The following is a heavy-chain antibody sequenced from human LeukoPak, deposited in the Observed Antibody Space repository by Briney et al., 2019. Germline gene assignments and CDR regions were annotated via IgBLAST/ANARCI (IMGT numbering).Heavy chain of an antibody. CDR3: ARDRADFWSGYSVPFDY. V-gene: IGHV1-2*02. D-gene: IGHD3-3*01. CDR1: GYTFTGYY. CDR2: INPSSGGT. Sequence: GASVKVSCKASGYTFTGYYMHWVRQAPGQGLEWMGWINPSSGGTNYAQKFQGRVTMTRDTSISTAYMELSRLRSDDTAVYYCARDRADFWSGYSVPFDYWGQGTLVTVSS. J-gene: IGHJ4*02.